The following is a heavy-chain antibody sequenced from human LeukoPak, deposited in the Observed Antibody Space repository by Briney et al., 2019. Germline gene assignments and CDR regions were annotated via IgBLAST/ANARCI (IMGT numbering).Heavy chain of an antibody. CDR1: GFTFSSYG. CDR2: ISYDGSNK. D-gene: IGHD1-26*01. Sequence: SGGSLRLSCAASGFTFSSYGMHWVRQAPGKGLEWVAVISYDGSNKYYADSVKGRFAISRDNSKNTLYLHMNSLRAEDTAVYYCAKDLEPQLVGAADYWGQGTLVTVSS. J-gene: IGHJ4*02. CDR3: AKDLEPQLVGAADY. V-gene: IGHV3-30*18.